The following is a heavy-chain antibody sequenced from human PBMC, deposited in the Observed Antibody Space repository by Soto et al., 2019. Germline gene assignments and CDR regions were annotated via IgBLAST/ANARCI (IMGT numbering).Heavy chain of an antibody. V-gene: IGHV4-59*01. CDR1: GGSISSYY. CDR2: IYYSGST. D-gene: IGHD3-3*01. J-gene: IGHJ4*02. Sequence: PSETLSLTCTVSGGSISSYYWSWIRQPPGKGLEWIGYIYYSGSTNYNPSLKSRVTIAVDTSKNQFSLKLSSVTAADTAVYYCAREVRRITIFGVISNFDYWGQGTLVNVSS. CDR3: AREVRRITIFGVISNFDY.